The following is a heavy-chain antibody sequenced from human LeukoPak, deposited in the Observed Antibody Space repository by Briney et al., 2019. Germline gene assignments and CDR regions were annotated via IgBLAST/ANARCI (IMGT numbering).Heavy chain of an antibody. CDR3: ARTHSDCSSTSCYSVANYYFDY. CDR1: GGSISSGDYY. CDR2: IYYSGST. Sequence: SETLSLTCTVSGGSISSGDYYWSWIRQPPGKGLEWIGYIYYSGSTYYNPSLKSRVTISVDTSKNQFSLKLSSVTAADTAVYCCARTHSDCSSTSCYSVANYYFDYWGQGTLVTVSS. J-gene: IGHJ4*02. V-gene: IGHV4-30-4*08. D-gene: IGHD2-2*01.